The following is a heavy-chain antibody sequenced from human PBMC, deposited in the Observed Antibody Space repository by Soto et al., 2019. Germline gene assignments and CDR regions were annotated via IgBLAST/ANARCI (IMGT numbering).Heavy chain of an antibody. CDR1: GFTFSNAW. Sequence: GGSLRLSCAASGFTFSNAWMSWVRQAPGKGLEWVGRIKSKNDGRTTDYAAPVRGRFTISRDDSKNTLYLQMNSLKTEDTAVYYCTTGACSGGGCPEYFQHWGQGTLVTVSS. D-gene: IGHD2-15*01. CDR3: TTGACSGGGCPEYFQH. CDR2: IKSKNDGRTT. J-gene: IGHJ1*01. V-gene: IGHV3-15*01.